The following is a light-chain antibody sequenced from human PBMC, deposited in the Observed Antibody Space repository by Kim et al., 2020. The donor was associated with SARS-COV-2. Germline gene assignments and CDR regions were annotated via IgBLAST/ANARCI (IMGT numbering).Light chain of an antibody. CDR2: QDS. J-gene: IGLJ2*01. Sequence: ASPGQTARIPCSGDKLGDKYACWYQQKPGQAPVLVIYQDSKRPSGIPERFSGSNSGNTATLTISGTQAMDEADYYCQAWDSSTVVFGGGTQLTVL. CDR3: QAWDSSTVV. V-gene: IGLV3-1*01. CDR1: KLGDKY.